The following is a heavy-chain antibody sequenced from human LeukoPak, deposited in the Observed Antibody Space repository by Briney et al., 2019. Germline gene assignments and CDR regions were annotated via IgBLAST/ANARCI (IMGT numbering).Heavy chain of an antibody. Sequence: SETLSLTCAVYDESFSGYYRSWIRQPPGKGLEWIGEINHSGSTNYNPSLKSRVTISVDTSKHRFSLKLSSVTAADTAVYYCARRGHIVVVPSANGQNGIDSWDQGTLVTVSS. CDR2: INHSGST. J-gene: IGHJ4*02. V-gene: IGHV4-34*01. D-gene: IGHD2-2*01. CDR3: ARRGHIVVVPSANGQNGIDS. CDR1: DESFSGYY.